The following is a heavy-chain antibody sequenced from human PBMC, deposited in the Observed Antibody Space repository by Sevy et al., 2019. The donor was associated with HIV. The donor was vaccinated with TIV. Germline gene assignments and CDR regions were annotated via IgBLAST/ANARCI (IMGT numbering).Heavy chain of an antibody. Sequence: ASVKVSCKASGYIFGIYDISWVRQAPGQGLEWTGWITPDSGDRNYEQKLQGRVTMTTDTSTRTSYMELRSLTSDDAGIYYCARGRAPDNGRYYFDSWAQGTLVTVSS. V-gene: IGHV1-18*01. J-gene: IGHJ4*02. CDR3: ARGRAPDNGRYYFDS. D-gene: IGHD1-26*01. CDR2: ITPDSGDR. CDR1: GYIFGIYD.